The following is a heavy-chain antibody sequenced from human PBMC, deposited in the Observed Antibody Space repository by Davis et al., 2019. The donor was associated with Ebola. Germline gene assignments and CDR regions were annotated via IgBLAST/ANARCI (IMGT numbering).Heavy chain of an antibody. V-gene: IGHV3-33*01. CDR2: IWYDGSNK. Sequence: PGGSLRLSCAASGFTFSSYGMHWVRQAPGKGLEWVAVIWYDGSNKYYADSVKGRFTISRDNSKNTLYLQMNSLRVEDTAVYFCAREPTGNYYYFYGMDVWGKGTTVTVSS. J-gene: IGHJ6*04. CDR3: AREPTGNYYYFYGMDV. D-gene: IGHD4-17*01. CDR1: GFTFSSYG.